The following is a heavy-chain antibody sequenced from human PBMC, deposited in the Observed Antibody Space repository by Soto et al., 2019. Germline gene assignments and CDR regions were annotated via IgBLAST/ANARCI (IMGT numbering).Heavy chain of an antibody. D-gene: IGHD3-9*01. CDR2: ISYDGSNK. V-gene: IGHV3-30*18. Sequence: GGSLRLSCAASGFTFSSYGMHWVRQAPGKGLEWVAVISYDGSNKYYADSVKGRFTISRDNSKNTLYLQMNSLRAEDTAVYYCAKDLAIVLTGPFDYWGQGTLVTVSS. J-gene: IGHJ4*02. CDR3: AKDLAIVLTGPFDY. CDR1: GFTFSSYG.